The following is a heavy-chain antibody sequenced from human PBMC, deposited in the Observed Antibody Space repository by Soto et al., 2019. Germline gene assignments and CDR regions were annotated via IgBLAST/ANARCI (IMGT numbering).Heavy chain of an antibody. CDR1: GGSISSSSYF. CDR3: ARHPSDFWFDP. Sequence: QLRLQESGPGLVKPSETLSLTCSVSGGSISSSSYFWGWIRQPPGKGLEWIGSIYFSGSNYYNPSLMSRVTVSGDTSKNQFSLMLSSVTAADTAVYYCARHPSDFWFDPWGQGTLVTVSS. CDR2: IYFSGSN. D-gene: IGHD2-21*02. J-gene: IGHJ5*02. V-gene: IGHV4-39*01.